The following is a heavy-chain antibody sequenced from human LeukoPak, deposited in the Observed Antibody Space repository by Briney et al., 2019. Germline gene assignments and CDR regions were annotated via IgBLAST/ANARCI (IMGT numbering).Heavy chain of an antibody. CDR2: IYYSGYT. CDR1: GGSISPYY. Sequence: SETLSLTCNVSGGSISPYYWSWIRQSPGKGLELIGYIYYSGYTNYNPSLKSRVTISLDTSKNQFSLKLSSVTATDTAMYYCARGGFRACDYWGQGTLVTVSS. V-gene: IGHV4-59*08. CDR3: ARGGFRACDY. D-gene: IGHD3-16*01. J-gene: IGHJ4*02.